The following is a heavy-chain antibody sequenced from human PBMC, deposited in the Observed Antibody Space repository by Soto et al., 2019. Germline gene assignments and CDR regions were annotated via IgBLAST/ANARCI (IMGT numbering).Heavy chain of an antibody. Sequence: GASVKVSCKASGYTFTSYYMHWVRQAPGQRLEWMGMINASDGSTSYAQKFQGRVTMTRDTSASTAYMELSSLRSEDTAVYYCARAGRTYYFDYWGQGTLVTVSS. D-gene: IGHD2-2*01. J-gene: IGHJ4*02. CDR3: ARAGRTYYFDY. CDR1: GYTFTSYY. CDR2: INASDGST. V-gene: IGHV1-46*01.